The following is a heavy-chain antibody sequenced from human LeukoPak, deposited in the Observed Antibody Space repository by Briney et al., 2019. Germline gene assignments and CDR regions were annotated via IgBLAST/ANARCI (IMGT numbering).Heavy chain of an antibody. Sequence: GGSLRLSCAASGFTFSSYSMHWVRQAPGKGLEWVAVVSYDGTKISYGGSVKGRFTMSRDISKNTLSLQMNGLRPEDTAVYYCARDRIQIWSYVGTFDSWGQGTLVTVSS. CDR1: GFTFSSYS. V-gene: IGHV3-30-3*01. CDR2: VSYDGTKI. J-gene: IGHJ4*02. D-gene: IGHD5-18*01. CDR3: ARDRIQIWSYVGTFDS.